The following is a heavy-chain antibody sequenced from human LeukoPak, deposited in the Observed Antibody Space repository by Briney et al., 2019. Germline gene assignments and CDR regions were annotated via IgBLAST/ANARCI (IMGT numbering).Heavy chain of an antibody. J-gene: IGHJ4*02. Sequence: GGFLRLSCAASGFTFGSYWMHWVRQAPGKGLVWVSRINSDGSSTTYADSVKGRFTISRDNAKNTLYLQMNSLRAEDTAVYYCARGGIEVAGYVEFWGQGTLATVSS. CDR2: INSDGSST. D-gene: IGHD6-19*01. V-gene: IGHV3-74*01. CDR3: ARGGIEVAGYVEF. CDR1: GFTFGSYW.